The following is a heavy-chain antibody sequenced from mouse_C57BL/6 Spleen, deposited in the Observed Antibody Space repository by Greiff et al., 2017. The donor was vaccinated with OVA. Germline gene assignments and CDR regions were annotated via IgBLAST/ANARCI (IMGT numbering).Heavy chain of an antibody. Sequence: QVQLQQPGAELVRPGTSVKLSCKASGYTFTSYWMHWVKQRPGQGLEWIGVIDPSDSYTNYNQKFKGKATLTVDTSSSTAYMQLSSLTSEDSAVYNCARGGLTGPWFAYWGQGTLVTVSA. CDR2: IDPSDSYT. J-gene: IGHJ3*01. CDR3: ARGGLTGPWFAY. D-gene: IGHD4-1*01. CDR1: GYTFTSYW. V-gene: IGHV1-59*01.